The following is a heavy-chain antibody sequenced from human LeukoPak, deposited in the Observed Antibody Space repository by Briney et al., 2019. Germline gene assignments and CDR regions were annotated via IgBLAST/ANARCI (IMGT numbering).Heavy chain of an antibody. D-gene: IGHD6-13*01. CDR1: GFTFSNYW. CDR2: IKEDGSEK. CDR3: ASGRQLGY. V-gene: IGHV3-7*01. Sequence: GGSLSLSCAASGFTFSNYWMSWVRQAPGKGLGWVANIKEDGSEKYYVDSVKGRFTISRDNARNSLYLQMNSLRAEDTAVYYCASGRQLGYWGQGTLVTVSS. J-gene: IGHJ4*02.